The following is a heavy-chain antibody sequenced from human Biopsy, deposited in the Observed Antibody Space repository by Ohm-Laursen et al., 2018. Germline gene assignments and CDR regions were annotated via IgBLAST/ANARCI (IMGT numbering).Heavy chain of an antibody. CDR2: INHRGYT. CDR3: ARSGQWARYYFDY. V-gene: IGHV4-34*01. Sequence: GTLSLTCAVYGGSISGYYWSWIRQPPGKGLEWIGEINHRGYTDYNPSLKGRVSISVDTSKNQLSLNLTSVTAADTAVFYCARSGQWARYYFDYWGHGTLVTVSP. CDR1: GGSISGYY. D-gene: IGHD6-19*01. J-gene: IGHJ4*01.